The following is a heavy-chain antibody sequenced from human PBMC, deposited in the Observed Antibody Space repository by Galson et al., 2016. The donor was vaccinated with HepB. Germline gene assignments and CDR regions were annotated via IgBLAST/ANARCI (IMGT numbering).Heavy chain of an antibody. V-gene: IGHV6-1*01. Sequence: CAISGDSVSSNSAAWNWIRQSPSRGLEWLGRTYYRSKWYNDYAVSVKSRIIVNPDTSKNQFSLQLNSVTPEDTAVYYCAKCIASRGVYYYYGMDVWGQGTTVTVSS. CDR1: GDSVSSNSAA. D-gene: IGHD6-13*01. CDR3: AKCIASRGVYYYYGMDV. CDR2: TYYRSKWYN. J-gene: IGHJ6*02.